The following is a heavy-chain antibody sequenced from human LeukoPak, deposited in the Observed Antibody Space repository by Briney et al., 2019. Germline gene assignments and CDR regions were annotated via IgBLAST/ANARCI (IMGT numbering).Heavy chain of an antibody. D-gene: IGHD4-17*01. J-gene: IGHJ4*02. V-gene: IGHV3-30*02. Sequence: GGSLRLSCAASGFTFSTYGMHWVRQAPGKGLEWVSFIRYDGNNKYYAASVKGRFTISRDSSKNTLYLQMNSLRTDDSAMYYCAKDRANYGDYSYFDYWGQGTLVTVSS. CDR2: IRYDGNNK. CDR1: GFTFSTYG. CDR3: AKDRANYGDYSYFDY.